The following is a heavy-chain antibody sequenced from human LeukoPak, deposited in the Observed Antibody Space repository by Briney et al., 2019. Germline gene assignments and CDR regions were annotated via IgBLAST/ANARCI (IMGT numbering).Heavy chain of an antibody. D-gene: IGHD3-22*01. Sequence: SETLSLTCAVYGGSFSGYYWSWIRQPPGKGLEWIGEINHSGSTNYNPSLKSRVTISVDTSKNQFSLNLRSVTAADTAVYYRARGKYDSSGYYQGHSSYYYYYMDVWGKGTTVTISS. CDR3: ARGKYDSSGYYQGHSSYYYYYMDV. CDR1: GGSFSGYY. CDR2: INHSGST. V-gene: IGHV4-34*01. J-gene: IGHJ6*03.